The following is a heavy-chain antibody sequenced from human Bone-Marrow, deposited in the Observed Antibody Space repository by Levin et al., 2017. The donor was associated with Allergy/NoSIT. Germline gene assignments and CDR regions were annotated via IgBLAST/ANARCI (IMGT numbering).Heavy chain of an antibody. CDR3: ARGDYVWGIPSGACEI. CDR1: GYTLTSYY. Sequence: ASVKVSCLASGYTLTSYYIHWVRQAPGQGLEWTGIINPSGGSPSYAQKFQGRVTMTSDTSTSTVYMELSNLRSEDTAVYYCARGDYVWGIPSGACEIWGQGTMVIVSS. J-gene: IGHJ3*02. D-gene: IGHD3-16*01. V-gene: IGHV1-46*01. CDR2: INPSGGSP.